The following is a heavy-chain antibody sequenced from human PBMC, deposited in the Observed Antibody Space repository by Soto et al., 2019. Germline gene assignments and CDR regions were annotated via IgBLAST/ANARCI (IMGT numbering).Heavy chain of an antibody. CDR3: ARGSKDITIFGVVILKALDY. D-gene: IGHD3-3*01. Sequence: SETLSLTCTVSGGSISSSSYYWGWIRQSPGKGLEWIGSIYYSGSTYYNPSLKSRVTISVDTSKNQFSLKLSSVTAADTAVYYCARGSKDITIFGVVILKALDYWGQGTLVTVS. J-gene: IGHJ4*02. V-gene: IGHV4-39*07. CDR2: IYYSGST. CDR1: GGSISSSSYY.